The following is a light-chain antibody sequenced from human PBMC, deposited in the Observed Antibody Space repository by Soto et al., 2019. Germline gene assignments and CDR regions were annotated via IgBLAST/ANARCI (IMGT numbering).Light chain of an antibody. CDR2: EVS. Sequence: QPVLTQPPSASGSPGQSVTISCTGTSSDVGGYNYVSWYQQHPGKAPKLMIYEVSKRPSGVPDRFSGSKSGNMASLTVSGLQAEDEAYYYCSSYAGSNNHVFGTGTKLTVL. CDR1: SSDVGGYNY. J-gene: IGLJ1*01. V-gene: IGLV2-8*01. CDR3: SSYAGSNNHV.